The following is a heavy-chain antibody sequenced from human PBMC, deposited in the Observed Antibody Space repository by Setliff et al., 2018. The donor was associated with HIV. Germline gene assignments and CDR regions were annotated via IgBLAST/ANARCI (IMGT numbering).Heavy chain of an antibody. Sequence: SETLSLTCAVYGGSFSGYWSWIRQSPGKGLEWLGEINHSGNTHYDPSLKSRLTISIDTSKTQFSLKLSSLTAADTAVYYCARAAVAGPWRKLDYWGQGTLVTVSS. CDR2: INHSGNT. D-gene: IGHD6-19*01. V-gene: IGHV4-34*01. CDR3: ARAAVAGPWRKLDY. J-gene: IGHJ4*02. CDR1: GGSFSGY.